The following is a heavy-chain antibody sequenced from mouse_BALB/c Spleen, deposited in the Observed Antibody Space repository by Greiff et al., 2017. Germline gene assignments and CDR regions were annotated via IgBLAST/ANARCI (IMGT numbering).Heavy chain of an antibody. Sequence: EVQLQESGPGLVKPSQSLSLTCSVTGYSITSGYYWNWIRQFPGNKLEWMGYISYDGSNNYNPSLKNRISFARDTSKNQFFLKLNSVTTEDTATYYCATYYGKGYAMDYWGQGTSVTVSS. CDR1: GYSITSGYY. D-gene: IGHD2-1*01. J-gene: IGHJ4*01. CDR3: ATYYGKGYAMDY. V-gene: IGHV3-6*02. CDR2: ISYDGSN.